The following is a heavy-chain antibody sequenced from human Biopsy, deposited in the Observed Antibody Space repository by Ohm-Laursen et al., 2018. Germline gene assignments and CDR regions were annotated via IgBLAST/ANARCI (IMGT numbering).Heavy chain of an antibody. D-gene: IGHD5-12*01. CDR3: ARGGYDYDY. V-gene: IGHV1-8*01. CDR1: GYSFTTYD. Sequence: ASVKVSCKASGYSFTTYDVNWVRQARGQGLEWMGWMIPNSGKTGYTQKLQGRLTMTRDTSTSTAYMELSSLRSEDTAIYYCARGGYDYDYWGQGTLVTVSS. J-gene: IGHJ4*02. CDR2: MIPNSGKT.